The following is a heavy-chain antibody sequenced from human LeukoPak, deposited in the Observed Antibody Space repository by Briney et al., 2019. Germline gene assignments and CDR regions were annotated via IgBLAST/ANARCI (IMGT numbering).Heavy chain of an antibody. V-gene: IGHV3-23*01. CDR2: NRRTGGST. CDR1: GFTFSSYA. CDR3: ANTDYYDTSALDY. Sequence: GGSLRLSCAASGFTFSSYAMSWVRQAPGKGLEWVSANRRTGGSTYYADSVKGRFTISRDNSKNTLYLQMNSLRAEDTAVYYCANTDYYDTSALDYWGQGTLVTVSS. D-gene: IGHD3-22*01. J-gene: IGHJ4*02.